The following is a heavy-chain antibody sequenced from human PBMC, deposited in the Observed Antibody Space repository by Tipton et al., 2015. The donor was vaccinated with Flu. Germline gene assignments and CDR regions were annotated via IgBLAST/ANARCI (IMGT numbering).Heavy chain of an antibody. CDR3: ARDSSGWYLFDY. CDR1: GGSMRSYY. Sequence: LRLSCTVSGGSMRSYYWSWIRQSPGTGLEWIGYVLYGGITNYNPSLKSRVTISMDTSKNQYSLKLTSVTAADTAVYYCARDSSGWYLFDYWGQGTQVNVSS. J-gene: IGHJ4*02. CDR2: VLYGGIT. V-gene: IGHV4-59*01. D-gene: IGHD6-19*01.